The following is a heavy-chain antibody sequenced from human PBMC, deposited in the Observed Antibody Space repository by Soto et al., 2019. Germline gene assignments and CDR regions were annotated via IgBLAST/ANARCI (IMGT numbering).Heavy chain of an antibody. J-gene: IGHJ4*02. Sequence: TLSRTCVVPGDSINSSNWWNWVRQSPEKGLEWIGQISHSGSTTYNPSLTSRVTISVDKSKNHFSLKLTSVTAADAAVYYCAARHFWSRPWTDRRLDYWGQGTLVTVSS. CDR3: AARHFWSRPWTDRRLDY. CDR2: ISHSGST. D-gene: IGHD3-3*02. V-gene: IGHV4-4*02. CDR1: GDSINSSNW.